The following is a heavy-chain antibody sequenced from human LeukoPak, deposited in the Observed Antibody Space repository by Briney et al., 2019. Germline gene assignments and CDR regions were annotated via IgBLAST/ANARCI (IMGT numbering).Heavy chain of an antibody. V-gene: IGHV3-23*01. CDR2: ISGSGYYR. D-gene: IGHD2-2*01. CDR1: GFTFGSFA. CDR3: VKDGSWGDYQFYFYMDV. Sequence: GGSLRLSCEASGFTFGSFAMSWVRQAPGKGLEWLSGISGSGYYRYYADSVKGRFTISRDNSKSTLYIEMNSLRAEDTAVYYCVKDGSWGDYQFYFYMDVWGKGTTDTVSS. J-gene: IGHJ6*03.